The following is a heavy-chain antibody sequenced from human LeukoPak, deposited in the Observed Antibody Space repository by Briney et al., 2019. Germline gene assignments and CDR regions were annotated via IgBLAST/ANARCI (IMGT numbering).Heavy chain of an antibody. J-gene: IGHJ4*02. CDR3: AKRGVVIRVILVGFHKAAYYFEF. D-gene: IGHD3/OR15-3a*01. CDR2: ISDSGGST. CDR1: GITLSNYG. Sequence: GGSLRLSCAVSGITLSNYGMSWVRQAPGKGLEWVAGISDSGGSTNYADSVKGRFTISRDNPKNTLYLQMNSLRAEDTAVYFCAKRGVVIRVILVGFHKAAYYFEFWGQGALVTVSS. V-gene: IGHV3-23*01.